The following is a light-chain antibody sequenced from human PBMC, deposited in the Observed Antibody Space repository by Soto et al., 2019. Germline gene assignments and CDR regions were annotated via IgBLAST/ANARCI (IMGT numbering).Light chain of an antibody. CDR1: QSVSSD. J-gene: IGKJ4*01. CDR2: GAS. CDR3: QQYNNWPLT. V-gene: IGKV3-15*01. Sequence: EIVLTQSPGTLSFSPGERATLSCRASQSVSSDYLAWYQQKPGQAPRLLIYGASTRATGIPARFSGSGSGTEFTLTISSLQSEDFAVYCCQQYNNWPLTFGGGTKVDIK.